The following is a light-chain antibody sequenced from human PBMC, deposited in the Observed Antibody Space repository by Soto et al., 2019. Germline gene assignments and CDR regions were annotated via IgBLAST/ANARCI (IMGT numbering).Light chain of an antibody. V-gene: IGLV2-14*01. CDR3: SSYTINTTRV. Sequence: QSALTQPASVSGSPGQSITISCTGTSSDVGGYNSVSWYQQHPGKAPKLMIYDVSNRPSGVSSRFSGSKSGNTASLTISGLQAEDEADYYRSSYTINTTRVFGGGTKLTVL. CDR1: SSDVGGYNS. CDR2: DVS. J-gene: IGLJ2*01.